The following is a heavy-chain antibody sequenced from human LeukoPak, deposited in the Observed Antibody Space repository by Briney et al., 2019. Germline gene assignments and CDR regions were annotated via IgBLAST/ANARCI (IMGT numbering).Heavy chain of an antibody. D-gene: IGHD6-19*01. V-gene: IGHV3-7*01. CDR1: GFTFSSYW. CDR2: IKQDGSEK. J-gene: IGHJ4*02. CDR3: ARDLAYSSGWTDH. Sequence: GGSLRLSCAASGFTFSSYWMSWVRQAPGKGLEWVANIKQDGSEKYYVGSVKGRFTISRDNAKSSLYLQMNSLRAEDTAVYYCARDLAYSSGWTDHWGQGTLVTVSP.